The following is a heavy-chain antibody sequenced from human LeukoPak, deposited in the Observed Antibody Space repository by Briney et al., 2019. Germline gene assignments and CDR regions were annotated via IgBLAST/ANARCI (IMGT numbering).Heavy chain of an antibody. Sequence: PSETLSLTCTVSGGSISSYYWSWIRQPPGKGLEWIGYIYYSGSTNYNPSLKSRVTISVDTSKNQFSLKLSSVTAADTAVYYCARALDYYDSSGYPPAAHFAGFDPWGQGTLVTVSS. V-gene: IGHV4-59*01. J-gene: IGHJ5*02. CDR2: IYYSGST. CDR3: ARALDYYDSSGYPPAAHFAGFDP. D-gene: IGHD3-22*01. CDR1: GGSISSYY.